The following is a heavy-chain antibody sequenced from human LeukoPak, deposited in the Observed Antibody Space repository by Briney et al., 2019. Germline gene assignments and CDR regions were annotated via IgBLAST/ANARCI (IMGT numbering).Heavy chain of an antibody. J-gene: IGHJ4*02. CDR1: GGTFSSYA. CDR3: ARSIQVLLWFGELLRY. V-gene: IGHV1-69*13. Sequence: SVKVSCKASGGTFSSYAISWVRQAPGQGLEWMGGIIPIFGTANYAQKFQGRVTITADESTSTAYMELSSLRSEDTAVYYCARSIQVLLWFGELLRYWGQGTLVTVSS. D-gene: IGHD3-10*01. CDR2: IIPIFGTA.